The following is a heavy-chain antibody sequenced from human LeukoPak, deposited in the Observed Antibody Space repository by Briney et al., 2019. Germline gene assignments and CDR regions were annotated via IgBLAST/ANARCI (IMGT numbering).Heavy chain of an antibody. Sequence: SETLSLTCTVSGGSISSYYWSWIRQPPGKGLEWIAYIYYTGSTNYNPSLKSRVTISVDTSKNQFSLKLSSVTAADTAVYYCARHAGSSWDNALDIWGQGTMVTVSS. CDR2: IYYTGST. D-gene: IGHD6-13*01. J-gene: IGHJ3*02. CDR1: GGSISSYY. V-gene: IGHV4-59*08. CDR3: ARHAGSSWDNALDI.